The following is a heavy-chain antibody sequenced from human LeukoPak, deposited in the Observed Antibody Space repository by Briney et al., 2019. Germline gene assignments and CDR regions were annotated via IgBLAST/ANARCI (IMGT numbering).Heavy chain of an antibody. D-gene: IGHD6-25*01. CDR1: GGSISSSSYY. CDR3: ARLVPAAGY. CDR2: IYYSGST. V-gene: IGHV4-39*01. J-gene: IGHJ4*02. Sequence: SETLSLTCTVSGGSISSSSYYWGWIRQPPGKGLEWIGSIYYSGSTYYNPSLKSRVTISVDTSKNQFSLKLSSVTAADTAVYYCARLVPAAGYWGQGTLVTASS.